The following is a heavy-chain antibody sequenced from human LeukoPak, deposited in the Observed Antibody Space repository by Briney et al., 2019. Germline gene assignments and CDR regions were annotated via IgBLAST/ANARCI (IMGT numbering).Heavy chain of an antibody. D-gene: IGHD6-13*01. CDR3: AIGGVAAAYHGMDV. V-gene: IGHV1-8*01. CDR1: GYTFTSYD. J-gene: IGHJ6*02. Sequence: ASVKVSCTASGYTFTSYDINWVRQAPGQGLEWMGWMNSNSDNTGYAQKFQGRVTMTRNTSISTAYMELSSLRSEDTAVYYCAIGGVAAAYHGMDVWGQGTTVTVSS. CDR2: MNSNSDNT.